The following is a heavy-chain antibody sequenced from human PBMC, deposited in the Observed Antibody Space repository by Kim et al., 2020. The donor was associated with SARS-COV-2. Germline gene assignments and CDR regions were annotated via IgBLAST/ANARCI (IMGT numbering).Heavy chain of an antibody. D-gene: IGHD3-3*01. J-gene: IGHJ5*02. Sequence: GGSLRLSCAASGFTFSSYAMHWVRQAPGKGLEWVSFISQSSDYRHYADSVKGRFTISRDNAKNSLYLQMNSLRAEDSAVYYCARPPHDDFWSGLLFDPWGQGTLVTASS. CDR3: ARPPHDDFWSGLLFDP. CDR2: ISQSSDYR. CDR1: GFTFSSYA. V-gene: IGHV3-21*01.